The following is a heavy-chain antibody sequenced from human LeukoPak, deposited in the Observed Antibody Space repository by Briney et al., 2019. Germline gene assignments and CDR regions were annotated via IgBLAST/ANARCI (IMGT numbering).Heavy chain of an antibody. Sequence: GESLKISCTASGFNFGGFAMAWVRQAPGRGLDWVSGVYAAGTPAKYPDSVKGRFTVSRDNSNNTLYLQMNNLRVEDTAVYYCAKDLTFGDGRWEFDVWGQGTLVTVSS. D-gene: IGHD3-16*01. CDR2: VYAAGTPA. J-gene: IGHJ4*02. CDR3: AKDLTFGDGRWEFDV. V-gene: IGHV3-23*03. CDR1: GFNFGGFA.